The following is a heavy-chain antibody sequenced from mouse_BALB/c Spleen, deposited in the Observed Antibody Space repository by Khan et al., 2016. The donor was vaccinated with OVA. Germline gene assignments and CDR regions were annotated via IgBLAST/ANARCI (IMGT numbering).Heavy chain of an antibody. CDR3: ARRGLRWDFDY. J-gene: IGHJ2*01. CDR2: INPSTGYT. V-gene: IGHV1-7*01. Sequence: QVQLQQSGAELAKPGASVKMSCKASGYTFINYWILWVKQRPGQGLEWIGYINPSTGYTEYNQNFKGKATLTADKSSSTAYMQLSSLTSEDYAVYYCARRGLRWDFDYWGQGTTLTVSA. D-gene: IGHD1-1*01. CDR1: GYTFINYW.